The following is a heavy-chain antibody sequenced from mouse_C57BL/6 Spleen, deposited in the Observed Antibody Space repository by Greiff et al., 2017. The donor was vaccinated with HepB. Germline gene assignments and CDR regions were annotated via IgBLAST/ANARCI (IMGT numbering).Heavy chain of an antibody. CDR1: GYTFTDYY. CDR2: INPNNGGT. CDR3: ARGIYLAY. Sequence: EVQLQQSGPELVKPGASVKISCKASGYTFTDYYMNWVKQSHGKSLEWIGDINPNNGGTSYNQKCKGKATLTVDKSSSTAYMELRSLTSEDSAVYYCARGIYLAYWGQGTTLTVSS. V-gene: IGHV1-26*01. J-gene: IGHJ2*01.